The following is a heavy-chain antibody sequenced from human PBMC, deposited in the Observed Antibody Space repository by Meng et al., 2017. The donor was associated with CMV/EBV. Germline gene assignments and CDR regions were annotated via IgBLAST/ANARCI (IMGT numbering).Heavy chain of an antibody. CDR3: ARDGYGALGFDF. CDR2: IYYRGST. D-gene: IGHD6-13*01. CDR1: GGSISSISFY. Sequence: GSLRLSCTVSGGSISSISFYWGWIRQPPGKGLEWIGSIYYRGSTFYNSPLKSRVTMSVDTSKNQFSLKLSSVTAADTAVYYCARDGYGALGFDFWGQGTLVTVSS. J-gene: IGHJ4*02. V-gene: IGHV4-39*07.